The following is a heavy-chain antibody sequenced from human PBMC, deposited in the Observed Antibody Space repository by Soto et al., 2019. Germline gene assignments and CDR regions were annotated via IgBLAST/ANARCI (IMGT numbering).Heavy chain of an antibody. J-gene: IGHJ5*02. CDR3: ARDYHDSGSYHSWFDP. D-gene: IGHD3-10*01. CDR2: ISPYNGDT. Sequence: ASVKVSCKASGYTFINYGISWVRQAPGQGLEWMGWISPYNGDTNYAQKFQGRVTMTTDTYTRTAYMELRSLRSDDTAVYYCARDYHDSGSYHSWFDPWGRG. CDR1: GYTFINYG. V-gene: IGHV1-18*01.